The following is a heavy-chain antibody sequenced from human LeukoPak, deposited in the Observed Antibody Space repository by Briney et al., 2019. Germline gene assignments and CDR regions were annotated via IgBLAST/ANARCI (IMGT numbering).Heavy chain of an antibody. CDR3: ARANVVAALDY. CDR1: GYTFTGYG. V-gene: IGHV1-18*04. CDR2: ISAYNGNT. J-gene: IGHJ4*02. D-gene: IGHD2-15*01. Sequence: ASVTVSCKASGYTFTGYGISWVRQAPGQGVEWMGWISAYNGNTNYAQKLQGRVTMTTDTSTSTAYMELRSLRSDDTAVYYCARANVVAALDYWGQGALVTVSS.